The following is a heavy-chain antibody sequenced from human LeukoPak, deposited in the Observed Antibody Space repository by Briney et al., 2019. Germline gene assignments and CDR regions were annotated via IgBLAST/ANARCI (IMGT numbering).Heavy chain of an antibody. J-gene: IGHJ3*02. CDR2: ISAYNGNT. CDR3: ARDSPIVVVVAPTPNLAFDI. D-gene: IGHD2-15*01. CDR1: GYTFTSYG. Sequence: GASVKVSCKASGYTFTSYGISWVRQAPGQGLEWMGWISAYNGNTNYAQKLQGRVTMTTDTSTSTAYMELRSLRSDDTAAYYCARDSPIVVVVAPTPNLAFDIWGQGTMVTVSS. V-gene: IGHV1-18*01.